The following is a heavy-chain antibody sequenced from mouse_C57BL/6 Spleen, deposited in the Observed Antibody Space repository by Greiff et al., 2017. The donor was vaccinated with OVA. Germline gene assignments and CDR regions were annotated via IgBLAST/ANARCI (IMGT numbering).Heavy chain of an antibody. D-gene: IGHD1-1*01. J-gene: IGHJ4*01. CDR2: IDPNSGGT. CDR3: ARALFYYGSSYDYAMDY. Sequence: QVQLQQPGAELVKPGASVKLSCKASGYTFTSYWMHWVKQRPGRGLEWIGRIDPNSGGTTYNEKFKSKATLTVDKPSSTAYMQLSSLQSEDSAVYYCARALFYYGSSYDYAMDYWGQGTSVTVAS. CDR1: GYTFTSYW. V-gene: IGHV1-72*01.